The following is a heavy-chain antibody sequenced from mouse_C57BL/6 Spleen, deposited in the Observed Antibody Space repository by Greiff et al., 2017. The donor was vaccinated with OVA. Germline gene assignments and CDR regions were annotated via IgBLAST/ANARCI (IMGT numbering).Heavy chain of an antibody. D-gene: IGHD1-1*01. CDR3: ARGYGGAMDY. CDR1: GFTFSDYY. V-gene: IGHV5-16*01. J-gene: IGHJ4*01. CDR2: INYDGSST. Sequence: MLVESEGGLVQPGSSMKLSCTASGFTFSDYYMAWVRQVPEKGLEWVANINYDGSSTYYLDSLKSRFIISRDNAKNILYLQMSSLKSEDTATYYCARGYGGAMDYWGQGTSVTVSS.